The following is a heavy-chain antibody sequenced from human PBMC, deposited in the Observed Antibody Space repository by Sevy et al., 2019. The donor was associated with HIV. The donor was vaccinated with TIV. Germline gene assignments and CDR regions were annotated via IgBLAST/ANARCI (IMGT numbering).Heavy chain of an antibody. Sequence: SETLSLTCTVSGGSISSYYWSWIRQPPGKGLEWIGYIYYSGSTNYNPSLKSRVTISVDTSKNQFSLKLRPVTAADTAVYYCARAKTYYYGSGSYYRPPDYYYYGMDVWGQGTTVTVSS. CDR3: ARAKTYYYGSGSYYRPPDYYYYGMDV. V-gene: IGHV4-59*01. CDR1: GGSISSYY. CDR2: IYYSGST. D-gene: IGHD3-10*01. J-gene: IGHJ6*02.